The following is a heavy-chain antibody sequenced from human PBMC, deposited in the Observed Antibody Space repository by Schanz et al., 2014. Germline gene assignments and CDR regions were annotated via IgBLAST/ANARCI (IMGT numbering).Heavy chain of an antibody. V-gene: IGHV3-48*01. CDR1: GFTFSSYS. CDR3: VRDSFFAFDY. D-gene: IGHD3-3*01. CDR2: ISSSSSTR. J-gene: IGHJ4*02. Sequence: EVQLVESGGGLVQPGGSLRLSCAASGFTFSSYSMNWVRQAPGKGLEWVSYISSSSSTRYYADSVKGRFTISRDNAKNSVFLQMNSLRAEDTAVYYCVRDSFFAFDYWGQGTLVTVSA.